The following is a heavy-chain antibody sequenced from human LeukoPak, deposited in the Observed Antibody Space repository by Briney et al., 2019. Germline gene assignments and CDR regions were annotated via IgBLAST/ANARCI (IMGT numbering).Heavy chain of an antibody. Sequence: GGSLRLSCAASGFTVSSKYMSWVRQAPGKGLEWVGRTRNKANSYTTEYAASVKGRFTISRDDSKNSLYLQMNSLKTEDTAVYYCARGVRHYYDSTWADYWGQGTLVTVSS. J-gene: IGHJ4*02. CDR3: ARGVRHYYDSTWADY. V-gene: IGHV3-72*01. CDR1: GFTVSSKY. CDR2: TRNKANSYTT. D-gene: IGHD3-22*01.